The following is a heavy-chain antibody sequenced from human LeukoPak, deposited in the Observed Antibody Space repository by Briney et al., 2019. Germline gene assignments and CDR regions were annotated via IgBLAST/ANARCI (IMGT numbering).Heavy chain of an antibody. CDR2: LTGSGGNT. J-gene: IGHJ4*02. V-gene: IGHV3-23*01. Sequence: GGSLRLSCAASGFTFSSYVISWVRQAPGQGLEWVSTLTGSGGNTYYADSVKGRFTISRDNSKNTLYLQMNSLRAEDTAVYYCAKSRVGYDYWGQGTLVTVSS. CDR1: GFTFSSYV. CDR3: AKSRVGYDY. D-gene: IGHD1-26*01.